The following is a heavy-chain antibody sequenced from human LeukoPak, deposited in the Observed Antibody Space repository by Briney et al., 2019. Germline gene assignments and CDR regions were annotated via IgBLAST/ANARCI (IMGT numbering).Heavy chain of an antibody. CDR1: GFNFNNYW. J-gene: IGHJ5*02. V-gene: IGHV3-74*01. CDR2: INSDGSTT. Sequence: GGSLRLACAASGFNFNNYWMHWVRQTPGKGLEWVSRINSDGSTTTYADSEKRRFTISRDNTKNMLYLQMNSLTAEDTAMYYCASLSQYPSAWFDPWGQGTLVTVSS. D-gene: IGHD2/OR15-2a*01. CDR3: ASLSQYPSAWFDP.